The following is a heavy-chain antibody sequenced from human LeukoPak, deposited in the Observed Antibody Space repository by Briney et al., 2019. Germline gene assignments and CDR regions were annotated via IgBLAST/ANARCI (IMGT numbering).Heavy chain of an antibody. CDR3: ARAETYSSGWYDPFFDY. CDR1: GGSISSYY. D-gene: IGHD6-19*01. V-gene: IGHV4-59*08. Sequence: PSETLSLTCTVSGGSISSYYWSWLRQPPGKGLDWIGYISYSGSTNYNPSLKSRVTISVDTSKNQFSLKLRSVTAADTAVYHCARAETYSSGWYDPFFDYWGQGTLVTVST. CDR2: ISYSGST. J-gene: IGHJ4*02.